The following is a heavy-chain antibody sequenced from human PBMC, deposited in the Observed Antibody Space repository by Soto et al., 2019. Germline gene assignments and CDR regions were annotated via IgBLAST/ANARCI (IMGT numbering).Heavy chain of an antibody. CDR3: AREVRDTAVADFDY. Sequence: EVQLVESGGGLVQPGGSLRLSCAASGFTFSSYSMNWVRQAPGKGLEWLSYISSSISTMHYADSVKGRFTISRDNXKNSLYLQINSLRDEDTAVYYCAREVRDTAVADFDYWGQGTLVTVSS. CDR1: GFTFSSYS. V-gene: IGHV3-48*02. J-gene: IGHJ4*02. CDR2: ISSSISTM. D-gene: IGHD5-18*01.